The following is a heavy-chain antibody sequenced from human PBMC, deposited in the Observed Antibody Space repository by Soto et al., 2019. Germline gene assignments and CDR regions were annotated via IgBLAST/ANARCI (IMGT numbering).Heavy chain of an antibody. CDR2: MFPLPGTT. CDR3: ASGVGGLGGSSGWPDYAFDV. V-gene: IGHV1-69*01. Sequence: QVQLVQSGAAVRKPGSSGKVSCKASEGTFTKYAITWVRQAPRQGLEWMGGMFPLPGTTSYAQKFRGRVTISADESTSTAYLELSSLRSEDTAVYYCASGVGGLGGSSGWPDYAFDVWGQGTMVIVSS. D-gene: IGHD6-19*01. J-gene: IGHJ3*01. CDR1: EGTFTKYA.